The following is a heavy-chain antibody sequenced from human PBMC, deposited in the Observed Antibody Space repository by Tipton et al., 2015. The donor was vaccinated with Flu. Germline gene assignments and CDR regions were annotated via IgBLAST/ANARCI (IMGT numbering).Heavy chain of an antibody. CDR2: IFRTGST. J-gene: IGHJ4*02. V-gene: IGHV4-38-2*02. Sequence: TLSLTCTISGDSISSDYYWGWIRQPPGKGLEWIGNIFRTGSTYRNSSLKSRATISIDKSKNQFSLKLSSVTAADTAVYYCARPGVAEYYFDYLGQGTLVTVSS. CDR1: GDSISSDYY. CDR3: ARPGVAEYYFDY. D-gene: IGHD1-14*01.